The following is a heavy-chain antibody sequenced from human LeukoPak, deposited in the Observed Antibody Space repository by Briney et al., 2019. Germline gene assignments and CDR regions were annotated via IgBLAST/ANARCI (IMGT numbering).Heavy chain of an antibody. D-gene: IGHD3-10*01. V-gene: IGHV4-39*07. J-gene: IGHJ4*02. CDR3: AKPNHYGSGSYYPIDY. CDR2: IYYSGST. Sequence: PSETLSLTCTVSGGSISSSSYYWGWIRQPPGTGLEWIGSIYYSGSTYYNPSLKSRVTISVDTSKNQFSLKLSSVTAADTAVYYCAKPNHYGSGSYYPIDYWGRGTLVTVSS. CDR1: GGSISSSSYY.